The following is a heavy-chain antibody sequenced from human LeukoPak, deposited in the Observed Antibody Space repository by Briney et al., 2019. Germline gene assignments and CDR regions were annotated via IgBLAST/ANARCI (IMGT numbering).Heavy chain of an antibody. CDR3: AKEGGASRFDY. V-gene: IGHV3-30*02. CDR2: IRYA. CDR1: GFTFSSYG. J-gene: IGHJ4*02. Sequence: GGSLRLSCAASGFTFSSYGMHWVRQAPGKGLEWVAFIRYADSVKGRFTISRDNSKNTLYLQMNSLRAEDTAVYYCAKEGGASRFDYWGQGTLVTVSS. D-gene: IGHD5-12*01.